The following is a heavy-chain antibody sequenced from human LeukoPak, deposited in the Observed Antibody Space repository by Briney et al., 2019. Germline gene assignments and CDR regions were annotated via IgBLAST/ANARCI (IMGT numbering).Heavy chain of an antibody. CDR1: GFTFSSYG. CDR2: ISYDGSNK. D-gene: IGHD3-22*01. V-gene: IGHV3-30*03. CDR3: ASSLNYDSSGYLGY. J-gene: IGHJ4*02. Sequence: PGGSLRLSCAASGFTFSSYGMHWVRQAPGKGLEWVAVISYDGSNKYYADSVKGRFTISRDNSKNTLYLQMNSLRAEDTAVYYCASSLNYDSSGYLGYWGQGTLVTVSS.